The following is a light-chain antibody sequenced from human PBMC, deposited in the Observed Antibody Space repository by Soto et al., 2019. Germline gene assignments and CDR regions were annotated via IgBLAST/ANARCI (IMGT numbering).Light chain of an antibody. CDR2: GPS. CDR1: QSVSST. CDR3: QQYNNWPQT. J-gene: IGKJ1*01. Sequence: EIVMTQSPATLSVSPGERATLSCRASQSVSSTLAWYQQKPGQAPRLLLYGPSTRATGIPARFSGSGSGTEFTLTISSLQSEDYAVYYCQQYNNWPQTFGQGTNVEIK. V-gene: IGKV3-15*01.